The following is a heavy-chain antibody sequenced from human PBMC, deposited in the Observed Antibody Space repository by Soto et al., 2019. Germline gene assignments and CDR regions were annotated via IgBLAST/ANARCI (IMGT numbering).Heavy chain of an antibody. CDR2: VHRSGST. Sequence: KPSETLSLTCAVSGGSISSGNWWSWVRQPPGKGLDWIGEVHRSGSTNYNPSLKSRVTISVDESKSQFSLKLSSVTAADTAVYYCARLANSDWSKGYYFDYWGQGTLVTVS. J-gene: IGHJ4*02. V-gene: IGHV4-4*02. CDR1: GGSISSGNW. D-gene: IGHD6-19*01. CDR3: ARLANSDWSKGYYFDY.